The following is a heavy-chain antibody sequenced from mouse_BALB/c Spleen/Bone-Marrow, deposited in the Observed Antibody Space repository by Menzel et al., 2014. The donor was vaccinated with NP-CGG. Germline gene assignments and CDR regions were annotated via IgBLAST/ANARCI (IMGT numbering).Heavy chain of an antibody. CDR3: ARGNPLYAMDY. J-gene: IGHJ4*01. CDR1: GYTFTSYW. D-gene: IGHD2-1*01. V-gene: IGHV1-7*01. Sequence: VQLQPSGAELANPGASVKMSCKASGYTFTSYWMHWVKQRPGQGLEWIGYINPSTGYTDYNQKFNDKATLTADKSSSTAYMQLSSLTSKDSAVYYCARGNPLYAMDYWGQGTSVTVSA. CDR2: INPSTGYT.